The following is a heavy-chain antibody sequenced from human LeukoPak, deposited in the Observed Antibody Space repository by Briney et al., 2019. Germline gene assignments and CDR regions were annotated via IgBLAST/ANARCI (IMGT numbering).Heavy chain of an antibody. CDR3: ARLRSGMDV. CDR2: VYNSGST. V-gene: IGHV4-59*01. CDR1: GGSINSYY. J-gene: IGHJ6*02. Sequence: SETLSLTCTVSGGSINSYYWTWIRQPPGKGLEWMANVYNSGSTNYNPSLKRRVTISVDMFNNQCSLKLTSVSAADTAVYYCARLRSGMDVWGQGTTVTVSS.